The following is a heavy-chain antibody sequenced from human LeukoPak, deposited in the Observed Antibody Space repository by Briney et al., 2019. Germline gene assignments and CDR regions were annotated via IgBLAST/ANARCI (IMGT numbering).Heavy chain of an antibody. J-gene: IGHJ4*02. CDR1: GFTFSNYA. CDR2: ISGSGGST. CDR3: AKERGYTSGLVSLDY. Sequence: GRSLRLSCAASGFTFSNYAMSWVRKGPGNGLEWVSTISGSGGSTYYADSLKGRFTISRDNSKNTLFLQMNSLRAEDTAVYYCAKERGYTSGLVSLDYWGQGTLVTVST. D-gene: IGHD6-19*01. V-gene: IGHV3-23*01.